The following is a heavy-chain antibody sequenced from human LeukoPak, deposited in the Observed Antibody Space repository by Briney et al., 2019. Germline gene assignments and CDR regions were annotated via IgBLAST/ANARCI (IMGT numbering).Heavy chain of an antibody. CDR1: GFTFSDHY. D-gene: IGHD3-22*01. Sequence: GGSLRLSCAASGFTFSDHYMDWVRQAPGKGLEWVGRTRNKANRYTTEYAASVKGRFTISRDDSKNSLYLQMNSLTTEDTAVYYCVRSFRDTSGYSPFDYWGQGTLVTVSS. J-gene: IGHJ4*02. CDR3: VRSFRDTSGYSPFDY. CDR2: TRNKANRYTT. V-gene: IGHV3-72*01.